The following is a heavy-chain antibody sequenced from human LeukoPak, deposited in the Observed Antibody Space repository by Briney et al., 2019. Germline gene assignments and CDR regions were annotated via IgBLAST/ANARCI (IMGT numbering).Heavy chain of an antibody. D-gene: IGHD2-15*01. CDR1: GYSISSGYY. J-gene: IGHJ4*02. CDR2: IYHSGTT. V-gene: IGHV4-38-2*02. Sequence: PSETLSLTCTVSGYSISSGYYWGWIRPPPGKGLEWIGSIYHSGTTYYNPSLKSRVTISVDTSKNQFSLKLSSVTAADTAVYYCARDRAALIGFHYRGQGTPVTVSS. CDR3: ARDRAALIGFHY.